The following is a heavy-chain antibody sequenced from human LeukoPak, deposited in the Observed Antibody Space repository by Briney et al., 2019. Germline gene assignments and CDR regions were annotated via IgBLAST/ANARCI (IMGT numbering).Heavy chain of an antibody. CDR3: AREWVGSYGLDY. CDR2: IWYDGSNK. J-gene: IGHJ4*02. V-gene: IGHV3-33*01. D-gene: IGHD5-18*01. CDR1: GFTFSGYG. Sequence: GGSLRLSCAASGFTFSGYGMHWVRQAPGKGLEWVAVIWYDGSNKYYADSVKGRFTISRDNSKNTLYLQMNSLRAEDTAVYYCAREWVGSYGLDYWGQGTLVTVSS.